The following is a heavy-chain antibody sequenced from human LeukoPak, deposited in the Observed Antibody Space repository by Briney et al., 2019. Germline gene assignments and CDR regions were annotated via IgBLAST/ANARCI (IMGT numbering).Heavy chain of an antibody. CDR3: AGAPYGDYYFDY. CDR1: GVSISSNNW. J-gene: IGHJ4*02. V-gene: IGHV4-4*02. CDR2: IYHSGGT. Sequence: SGTLSLTCAVSGVSISSNNWWSGVRQPPGKGLEWTGVIYHSGGTNCSPSLKSRVTISVDKSKNHFSLQLSSVTAADTAVYYCAGAPYGDYYFDYWGQGTLVTVSP. D-gene: IGHD4-17*01.